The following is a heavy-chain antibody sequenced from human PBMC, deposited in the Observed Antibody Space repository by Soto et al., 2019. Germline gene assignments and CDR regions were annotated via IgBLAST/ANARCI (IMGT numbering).Heavy chain of an antibody. Sequence: QVQLVQSGAEEKRPGASVKISCKASGYTFSSYPIHWVRQAPGHRLEWMGWINSGNGYTKYSQKFQARVSITRDTCASTAYMQLSSLRSEDTAVYYCARDRGGYCSGGNCSEAWFDPWGQGTLVTVSS. CDR1: GYTFSSYP. CDR2: INSGNGYT. D-gene: IGHD2-15*01. CDR3: ARDRGGYCSGGNCSEAWFDP. J-gene: IGHJ5*02. V-gene: IGHV1-3*05.